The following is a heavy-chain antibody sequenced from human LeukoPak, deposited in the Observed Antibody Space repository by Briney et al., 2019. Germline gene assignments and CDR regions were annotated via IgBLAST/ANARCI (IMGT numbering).Heavy chain of an antibody. J-gene: IGHJ4*02. Sequence: GASVKVSCKASGYTFTSYDINWVRQATGQGLEWMGWMNPNSGNTGYAQKFQGRVTMTRNTSISTAYMELSSLRSEDTAVYYCASGSVRGVIGPRGTTYPRLDYWGQGTLVTVSS. V-gene: IGHV1-8*01. CDR2: MNPNSGNT. CDR1: GYTFTSYD. CDR3: ASGSVRGVIGPRGTTYPRLDY. D-gene: IGHD3-10*01.